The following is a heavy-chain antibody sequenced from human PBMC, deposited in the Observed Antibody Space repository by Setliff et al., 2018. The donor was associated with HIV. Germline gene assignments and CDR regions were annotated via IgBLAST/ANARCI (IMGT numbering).Heavy chain of an antibody. CDR1: GGTFNTYA. D-gene: IGHD2-8*01. J-gene: IGHJ3*01. Sequence: SVKFSCKASGGTFNTYAMNWVRQAPGQGLEWLVHIIPIFNIANYAQKFQDRITITADESTSTAYMELSSLRSEDTAVYYCASPHGYCPDGSCSLVGAFDFWGQGTMVTVSS. CDR2: IIPIFNIA. V-gene: IGHV1-69*13. CDR3: ASPHGYCPDGSCSLVGAFDF.